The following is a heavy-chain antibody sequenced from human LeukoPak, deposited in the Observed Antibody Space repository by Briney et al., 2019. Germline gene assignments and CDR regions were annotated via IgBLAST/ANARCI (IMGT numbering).Heavy chain of an antibody. CDR1: GGSISSSSYY. D-gene: IGHD6-6*01. CDR3: ARRSPIAARIFDY. J-gene: IGHJ4*02. Sequence: SETLSLTCTVSGGSISSSSYYWGWIRQPPGKGLEWIGSIYYSGSTNYNPSLKSRVTISVDTSKNQFSLKLSSVTAADTAVYYCARRSPIAARIFDYWGQGTLVTVSS. CDR2: IYYSGST. V-gene: IGHV4-39*01.